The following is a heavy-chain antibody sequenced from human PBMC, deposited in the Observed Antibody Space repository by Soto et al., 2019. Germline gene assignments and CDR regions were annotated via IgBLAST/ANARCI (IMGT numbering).Heavy chain of an antibody. D-gene: IGHD6-19*01. CDR1: GGSISSTSYY. Sequence: QLQLQGSGPGLVKPSETLSLTCTVSGGSISSTSYYWGWIRQPAGKRLEWIGSVYYSGNTYYNPSLKSRVTISIDTSKNQFSLRLNSVTAADTARYYCARLVVAGTRSVYWGQGILVTVSS. V-gene: IGHV4-39*01. CDR2: VYYSGNT. CDR3: ARLVVAGTRSVY. J-gene: IGHJ4*02.